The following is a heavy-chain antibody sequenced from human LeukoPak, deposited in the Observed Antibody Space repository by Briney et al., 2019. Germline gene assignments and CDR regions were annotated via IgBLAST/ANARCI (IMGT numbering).Heavy chain of an antibody. J-gene: IGHJ4*02. V-gene: IGHV1-18*01. CDR2: ISAYNGNT. D-gene: IGHD5-18*01. CDR3: ARDSGGYSYGTFDY. CDR1: GYPFPSYG. Sequence: GASVKVSFKASGYPFPSYGISWVRQAPGQGLEWMGWISAYNGNTNYAQKLQGRVTMTTDTSTSTAYMELRSLRSDDTAVYYCARDSGGYSYGTFDYWGQGTLVTVSS.